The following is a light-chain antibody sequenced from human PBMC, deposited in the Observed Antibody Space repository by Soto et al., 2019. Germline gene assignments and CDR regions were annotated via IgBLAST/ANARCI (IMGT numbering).Light chain of an antibody. Sequence: QSVLTRPRSVSGSPGQSVTISCTGTSSDVGGYNYVSWYQQHPGKAPKLMIYDVSKRPSGVPDRFSGSKSGNTASLTISGLQAEDEADYYCCSYAGSFWVFGGGTKLTVL. J-gene: IGLJ3*02. CDR2: DVS. CDR3: CSYAGSFWV. V-gene: IGLV2-11*01. CDR1: SSDVGGYNY.